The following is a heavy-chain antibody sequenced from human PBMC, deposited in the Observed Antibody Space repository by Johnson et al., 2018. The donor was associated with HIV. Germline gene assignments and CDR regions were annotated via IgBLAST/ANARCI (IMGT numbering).Heavy chain of an antibody. CDR2: IRSKAYGGTT. CDR3: TRGRSSGWYGTAFDI. J-gene: IGHJ3*02. D-gene: IGHD6-19*01. Sequence: VQLVESGGGVVRPGGSLRLSCAASGFTFDDYGMSWVRQAPGKGLEWVGFIRSKAYGGTTEYAASVKGRFTISRDDSKSIAYLQMNSLRTEDTAVYYCTRGRSSGWYGTAFDIWGQGTMVTVSS. CDR1: GFTFDDYG. V-gene: IGHV3-49*04.